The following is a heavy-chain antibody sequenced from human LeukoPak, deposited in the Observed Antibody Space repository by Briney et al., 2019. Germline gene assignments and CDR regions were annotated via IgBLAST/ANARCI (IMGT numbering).Heavy chain of an antibody. CDR1: GYTFTDYY. V-gene: IGHV1-2*02. CDR3: ARDGGIFYDISGTYYGPGDS. CDR2: ITPNSGVT. Sequence: ASVKVSCKASGYTFTDYYMHWVRQAPGQGLEWMGWITPNSGVTTFAQKFQGRVTMTRDTSISTAYMEVSGLRYDDTAVYYCARDGGIFYDISGTYYGPGDSWGQGTLITVSS. J-gene: IGHJ4*02. D-gene: IGHD3-22*01.